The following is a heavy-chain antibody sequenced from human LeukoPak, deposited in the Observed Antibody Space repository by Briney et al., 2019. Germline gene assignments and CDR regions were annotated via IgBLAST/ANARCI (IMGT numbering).Heavy chain of an antibody. Sequence: SETLSLTCAVYGGSFSGYYWSWIRQPPGKGLEWIGEINHSGSTNYNPSLKSRVTISVDTSKNQFSLKLSSVTAADTAVYYCARTGTEPHWYFDLWGRGTLVTVSS. D-gene: IGHD1-14*01. CDR3: ARTGTEPHWYFDL. CDR2: INHSGST. CDR1: GGSFSGYY. V-gene: IGHV4-34*01. J-gene: IGHJ2*01.